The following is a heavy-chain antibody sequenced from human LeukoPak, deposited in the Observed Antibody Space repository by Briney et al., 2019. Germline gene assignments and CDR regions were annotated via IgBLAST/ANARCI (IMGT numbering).Heavy chain of an antibody. CDR2: IKSKTDGGTT. D-gene: IGHD3-22*01. CDR3: TRGGYYDSSGYYPALNY. CDR1: GFTFSNAW. V-gene: IGHV3-15*01. J-gene: IGHJ4*02. Sequence: GGSLRLSCAASGFTFSNAWMSWVRQAPGKGLEWVGRIKSKTDGGTTDYAAPVKGRFTISRDDSKNTLYLQMNSLKTGDTAVYYCTRGGYYDSSGYYPALNYWGQGTLVTVSS.